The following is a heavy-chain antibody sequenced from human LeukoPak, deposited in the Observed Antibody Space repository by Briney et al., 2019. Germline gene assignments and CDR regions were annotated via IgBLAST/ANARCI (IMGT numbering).Heavy chain of an antibody. D-gene: IGHD3-10*01. V-gene: IGHV3-13*01. Sequence: GGSLRLSCAASGFTFSSYDMHWVRHATGKGLEWVSAIGTAGDTYYPGSVKGRFTISRENAKNSLYLQMNSLRAGDTAVYYCARSGVTLTEFDYWGQGTLVTVSS. J-gene: IGHJ4*02. CDR3: ARSGVTLTEFDY. CDR2: IGTAGDT. CDR1: GFTFSSYD.